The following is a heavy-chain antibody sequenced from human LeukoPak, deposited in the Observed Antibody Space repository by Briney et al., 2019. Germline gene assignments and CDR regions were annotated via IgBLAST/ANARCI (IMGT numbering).Heavy chain of an antibody. J-gene: IGHJ4*02. CDR1: GFTFSSYA. V-gene: IGHV3-30-3*01. CDR2: ISYDGSNK. CDR3: ARSEPQKGNDY. D-gene: IGHD3-10*01. Sequence: PGGSLRLSCAASGFTFSSYAMHWVRQAPGKGLEWVAVISYDGSNKYYADSVKGRFTISRDNSKNTLYLQMNSLRAEDTAVYYCARSEPQKGNDYWGQGTLVTVSS.